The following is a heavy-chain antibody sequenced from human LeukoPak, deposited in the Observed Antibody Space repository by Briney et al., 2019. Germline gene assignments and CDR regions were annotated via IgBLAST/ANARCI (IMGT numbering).Heavy chain of an antibody. Sequence: SETLSLTCTVSGGSISSSSYYWGWIRQPPGKGLEWIGSIYYSGSTYYNPSLKSRVTISVDTSRNQFSLKLSSVTAADTAVYYCASAVGVGTFDIWGQGTMVTVSS. CDR3: ASAVGVGTFDI. CDR2: IYYSGST. CDR1: GGSISSSSYY. D-gene: IGHD6-19*01. V-gene: IGHV4-39*01. J-gene: IGHJ3*02.